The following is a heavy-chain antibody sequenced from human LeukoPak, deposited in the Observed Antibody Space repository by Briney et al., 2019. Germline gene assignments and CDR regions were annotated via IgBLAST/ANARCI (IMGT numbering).Heavy chain of an antibody. CDR1: GVSISSSSYY. CDR3: ARDRNYYDSSGYYFAN. Sequence: SETLSLTCTVSGVSISSSSYYWGWIRQPPGKGLEWIGSIYYSGSTYYNPSLKSRVTISVDTSKSQLSLKLNSVTAADTAVYYCARDRNYYDSSGYYFANWGQGTLVTVSS. CDR2: IYYSGST. V-gene: IGHV4-39*07. D-gene: IGHD3-22*01. J-gene: IGHJ4*02.